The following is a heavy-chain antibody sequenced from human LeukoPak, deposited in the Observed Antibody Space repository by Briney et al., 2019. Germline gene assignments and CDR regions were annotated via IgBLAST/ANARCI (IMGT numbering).Heavy chain of an antibody. D-gene: IGHD3-10*01. J-gene: IGHJ3*02. V-gene: IGHV1-18*01. Sequence: GASVKVSCKASGYTFRNYGVSWVRQAPGQGLEWMGWINTYYGNTKYPQNLQGRVTMTADTSTSTAYMELRSLRSDDTAVYYCAREPDITLVRGVITEAFDIWGPGTMATVAS. CDR1: GYTFRNYG. CDR3: AREPDITLVRGVITEAFDI. CDR2: INTYYGNT.